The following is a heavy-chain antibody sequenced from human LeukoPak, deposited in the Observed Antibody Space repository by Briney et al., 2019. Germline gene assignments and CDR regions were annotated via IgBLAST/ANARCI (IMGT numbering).Heavy chain of an antibody. Sequence: GGSLRLSCAASGFTFSSYSMNWVRQAPGKGLEWVSSISSSSSYIYYADSVKGRSTISRDNAKNSLYLQMNSLRAEDTAVYYCARGQVGAADYWGQGTLVTVSS. CDR3: ARGQVGAADY. CDR1: GFTFSSYS. CDR2: ISSSSSYI. J-gene: IGHJ4*02. V-gene: IGHV3-21*01. D-gene: IGHD1-26*01.